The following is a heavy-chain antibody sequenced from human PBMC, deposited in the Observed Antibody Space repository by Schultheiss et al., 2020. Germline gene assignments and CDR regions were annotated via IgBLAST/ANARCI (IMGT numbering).Heavy chain of an antibody. CDR2: IYYSGST. CDR3: ARDWYDILTGPSREIDY. D-gene: IGHD3-9*01. J-gene: IGHJ4*02. Sequence: SETLSLTCTVSGGSISSGGYYWSWIRQHPGKGLEWIGYIYYSGSTNYNPSLKSRVTISVDTSKNQFSLKLSSVTAADTAVYYCARDWYDILTGPSREIDYWGQGTLVTVSS. CDR1: GGSISSGGYY. V-gene: IGHV4-61*08.